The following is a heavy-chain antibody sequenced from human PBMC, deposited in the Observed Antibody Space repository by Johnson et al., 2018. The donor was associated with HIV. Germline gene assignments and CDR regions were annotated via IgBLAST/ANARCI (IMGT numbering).Heavy chain of an antibody. J-gene: IGHJ3*02. CDR3: ARVLREYYYDSSGPQNAFDI. CDR1: GFSISDYY. Sequence: VQLVESGGGLVQPGGSLRLSCAASGFSISDYYMSWIRQAPGKGLEWISYIGRSGTTIYYADSVKGRFTISRDNAKNSLNLQMNSLRAEDTAVYYCARVLREYYYDSSGPQNAFDIWGQGTMVTVSS. D-gene: IGHD3-22*01. CDR2: IGRSGTTI. V-gene: IGHV3-11*04.